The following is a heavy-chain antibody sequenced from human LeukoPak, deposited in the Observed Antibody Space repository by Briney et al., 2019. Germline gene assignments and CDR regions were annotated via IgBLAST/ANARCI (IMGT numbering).Heavy chain of an antibody. D-gene: IGHD6-13*01. CDR1: GYSFTSYW. J-gene: IGHJ4*02. Sequence: GESLKISCKGSGYSFTSYWIGWVRQMPGKGLEWMGIIYPGDSDTRYGPSFQGQVTISADKSISTAYLQWSSLKASDTAMYYCARSEGIAAAGSSGGYWGQGTLVTVSS. CDR3: ARSEGIAAAGSSGGY. V-gene: IGHV5-51*01. CDR2: IYPGDSDT.